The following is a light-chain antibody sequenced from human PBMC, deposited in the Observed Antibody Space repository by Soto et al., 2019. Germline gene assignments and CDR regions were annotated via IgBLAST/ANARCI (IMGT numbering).Light chain of an antibody. CDR2: EVT. CDR3: SSYAGSSKVV. Sequence: QSVLTQPPSASGSPGQSVTISCTGTSSDVGGYNYVSWYQQHPGKAPKLMIYEVTKRPSGVPDRFSGSKSGNTASLTVSGLQAEDEADYYCSSYAGSSKVVFGGGTEVTVL. V-gene: IGLV2-8*01. CDR1: SSDVGGYNY. J-gene: IGLJ2*01.